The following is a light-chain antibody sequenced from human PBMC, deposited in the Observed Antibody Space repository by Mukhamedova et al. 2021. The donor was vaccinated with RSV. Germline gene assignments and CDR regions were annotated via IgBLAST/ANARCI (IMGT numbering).Light chain of an antibody. J-gene: IGKJ3*01. CDR2: DAS. CDR3: QQYDNPIFS. CDR1: QHIHNY. Sequence: TITCQASQHIHNYLNWFQQKPGKAPRLLIYDASNLETGIPSRFSGSGYGTDFILTINSVQPEDMATYYCQQYDNPIFSFGPGTKVD. V-gene: IGKV1-33*01.